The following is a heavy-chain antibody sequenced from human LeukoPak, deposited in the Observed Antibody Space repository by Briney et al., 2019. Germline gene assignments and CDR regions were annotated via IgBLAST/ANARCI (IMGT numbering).Heavy chain of an antibody. Sequence: PSETLFLTCAVSGYSISSGYYWGWIRPPPGKGLEWIGSIYHSGSTYYNPSLKSRVTISVDTSKNQFSLKLSSVTTADTAVYYCASYSSSWYYFDYWGQGTLVTVSS. CDR3: ASYSSSWYYFDY. V-gene: IGHV4-38-2*01. D-gene: IGHD6-13*01. CDR1: GYSISSGYY. CDR2: IYHSGST. J-gene: IGHJ4*02.